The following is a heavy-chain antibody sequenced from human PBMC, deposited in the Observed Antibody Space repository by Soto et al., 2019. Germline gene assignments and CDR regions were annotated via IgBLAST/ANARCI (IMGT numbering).Heavy chain of an antibody. Sequence: GASVKVSCKASGYTFTGYYMHWVRQAPGQGLEWMGWISPNSGGTNYAQKFQGWVTMTRDTSISTAYMELSRLRSDDTAVYYCAREGITIFGVVITPHGMDVWGQGTTVTVSS. J-gene: IGHJ6*02. CDR2: ISPNSGGT. D-gene: IGHD3-3*01. CDR3: AREGITIFGVVITPHGMDV. CDR1: GYTFTGYY. V-gene: IGHV1-2*04.